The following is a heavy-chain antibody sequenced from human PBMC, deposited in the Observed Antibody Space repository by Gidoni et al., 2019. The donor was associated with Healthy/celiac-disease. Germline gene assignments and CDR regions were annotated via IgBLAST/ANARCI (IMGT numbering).Heavy chain of an antibody. CDR2: INHSGST. D-gene: IGHD5-12*01. V-gene: IGHV4-34*01. Sequence: QVQLQQWGAGLLKPSETLSLTCAVYGGSFSGYYWGWIRQPPGKGLEWIGEINHSGSTNYNPSLKSRVTISVDTSKNQFSLKLSSVTAADTAVYYCARSRSNVDIVATIFDYWGQGTLVTVSS. J-gene: IGHJ4*02. CDR1: GGSFSGYY. CDR3: ARSRSNVDIVATIFDY.